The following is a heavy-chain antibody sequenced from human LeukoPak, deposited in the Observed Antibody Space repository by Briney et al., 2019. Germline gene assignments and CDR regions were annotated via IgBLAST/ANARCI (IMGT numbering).Heavy chain of an antibody. D-gene: IGHD4-17*01. CDR1: GGSISGFY. CDR2: IYYSGST. V-gene: IGHV4-59*08. Sequence: SETLSLTCTVSGGSISGFYWSWIRRPPGKGLEWIGYIYYSGSTNYNPSLKSRVTISVDTSKNQFSLKLSSVTAADTAVYYCASAMTTVTTQWFDPWGQGTLVTVSS. CDR3: ASAMTTVTTQWFDP. J-gene: IGHJ5*02.